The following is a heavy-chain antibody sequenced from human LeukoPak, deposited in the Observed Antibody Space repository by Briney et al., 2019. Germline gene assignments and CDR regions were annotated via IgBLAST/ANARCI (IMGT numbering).Heavy chain of an antibody. J-gene: IGHJ3*02. V-gene: IGHV1-69*04. D-gene: IGHD4-4*01. CDR2: IIPILGIA. CDR1: GGTFSSYA. Sequence: GASVKVSCKASGGTFSSYAISWLRQAPGQGLEWMGRIIPILGIANYAQKFQGRVTITADKSTSTAYMELSSLRSEDTAVYYCASPMTTEFDIWGQGTMVTVSS. CDR3: ASPMTTEFDI.